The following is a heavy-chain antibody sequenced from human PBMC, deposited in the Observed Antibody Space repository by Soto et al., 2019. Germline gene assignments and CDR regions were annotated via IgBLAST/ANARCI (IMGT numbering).Heavy chain of an antibody. CDR3: AKIDGYDSSGYYQTQVYYFDY. Sequence: WGSLRLSCASSGFIFSSYGMHWVRQAPGKGLEWVAVISYDGSNKYYADSVKGRFTISRDNSKNTLYLQMNSLRAEDTAVYYCAKIDGYDSSGYYQTQVYYFDYWGQGTLVTVSS. D-gene: IGHD3-22*01. CDR2: ISYDGSNK. V-gene: IGHV3-30*18. CDR1: GFIFSSYG. J-gene: IGHJ4*02.